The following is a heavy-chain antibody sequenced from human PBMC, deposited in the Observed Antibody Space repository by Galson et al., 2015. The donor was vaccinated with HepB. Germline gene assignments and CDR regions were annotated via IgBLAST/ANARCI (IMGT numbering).Heavy chain of an antibody. J-gene: IGHJ4*02. Sequence: SLRLSCAASGFTFSSYSMNWVRQAPGKGLEWVSYISSSSSTIYYADSVKGRFTISRDNAKNSLYLQMNSLRAEDTAVYYCARDLSTVTNGHWGQGTLVTVSS. CDR3: ARDLSTVTNGH. CDR1: GFTFSSYS. CDR2: ISSSSSTI. V-gene: IGHV3-48*01. D-gene: IGHD4-17*01.